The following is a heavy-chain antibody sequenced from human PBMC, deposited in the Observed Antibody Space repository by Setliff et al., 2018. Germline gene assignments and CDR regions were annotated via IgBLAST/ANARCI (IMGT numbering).Heavy chain of an antibody. J-gene: IGHJ6*03. CDR3: ARLTGTDYYYYYMDV. CDR1: GFSLSTSGMC. V-gene: IGHV2-70*11. Sequence: SGPTLVNPTQTLTLTCTFSGFSLSTSGMCVSWIRQPPGKALEWLARIDWDDDKYYSTSLKTRLTISKDTSKNQVVLTMTNLDPVDTATYYCARLTGTDYYYYYMDVWAKGTTITVS. D-gene: IGHD1-7*01. CDR2: IDWDDDK.